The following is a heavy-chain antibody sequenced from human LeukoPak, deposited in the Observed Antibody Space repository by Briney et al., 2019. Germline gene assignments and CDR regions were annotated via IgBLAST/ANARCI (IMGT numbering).Heavy chain of an antibody. D-gene: IGHD3-10*01. Sequence: GGSLRLSCAASGFTFNNYGMSWVRQAPGKGLEWVSAISGSGVSTYYADSVKGRFTVSRDNSKNTLYLQMNSLRAEDTAVYYCAKRYYGSGSYDSHSFDCWGQGTLVTVSS. CDR3: AKRYYGSGSYDSHSFDC. CDR1: GFTFNNYG. J-gene: IGHJ4*02. V-gene: IGHV3-23*01. CDR2: ISGSGVST.